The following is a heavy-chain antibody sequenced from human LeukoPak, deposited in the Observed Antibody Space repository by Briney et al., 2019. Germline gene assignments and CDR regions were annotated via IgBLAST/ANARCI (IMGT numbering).Heavy chain of an antibody. Sequence: GGSLRLSCAASGFTFSSYWIHWVRQAPGKGLVWVSRINGDGSTTTYADSVKGRFTISRDNAKNTVYLQMNSLRAEDTAVYCCARGGVDYWGQGTLVTVSS. CDR2: INGDGSTT. CDR3: ARGGVDY. J-gene: IGHJ4*02. V-gene: IGHV3-74*01. CDR1: GFTFSSYW.